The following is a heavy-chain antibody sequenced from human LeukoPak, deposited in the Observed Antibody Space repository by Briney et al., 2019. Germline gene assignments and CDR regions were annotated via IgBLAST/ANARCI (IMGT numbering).Heavy chain of an antibody. D-gene: IGHD3-3*01. CDR3: ARYYDFWSGYPGESDY. CDR1: VGSFSGYH. J-gene: IGHJ4*02. CDR2: IYYSGST. Sequence: SETLSLTCAVYVGSFSGYHWNWIRQPPGKGLEWIGSIYYSGSTYYNPSLKSRVTISVDTSKNQFSLKLSSVTTADTAVYYCARYYDFWSGYPGESDYWGQGTLVTVSS. V-gene: IGHV4-34*01.